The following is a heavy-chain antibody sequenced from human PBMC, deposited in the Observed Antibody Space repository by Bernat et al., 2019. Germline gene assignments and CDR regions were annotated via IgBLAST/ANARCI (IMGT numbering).Heavy chain of an antibody. CDR3: VSLDVGQTYNDF. D-gene: IGHD1-1*01. V-gene: IGHV3-72*01. CDR1: GLTLSDYY. J-gene: IGHJ1*01. CDR2: SRNRAKGYTT. Sequence: EVDLVESGVGLVQPGGSLRLSCATSGLTLSDYYVDWVRHVPGRGLEWVGRSRNRAKGYTTDYAASVKGRFRTSRDDSQTTVNLQMNWLTTEDTAVYCCVSLDVGQTYNDFWGQGTLVTVSS.